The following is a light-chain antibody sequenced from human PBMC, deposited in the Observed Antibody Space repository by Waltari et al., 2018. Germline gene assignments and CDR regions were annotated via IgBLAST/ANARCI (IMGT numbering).Light chain of an antibody. J-gene: IGKJ1*01. Sequence: DIQMTQSPSSLSASVGDRVSITCRANQSIANYLSWYQQKPGKAPKLLIYTASTLQSGVPSRFSGSGSGREFTLTISSLQPEDFATYYCQQSYRAPRVTFGQGTKV. V-gene: IGKV1-39*01. CDR3: QQSYRAPRVT. CDR2: TAS. CDR1: QSIANY.